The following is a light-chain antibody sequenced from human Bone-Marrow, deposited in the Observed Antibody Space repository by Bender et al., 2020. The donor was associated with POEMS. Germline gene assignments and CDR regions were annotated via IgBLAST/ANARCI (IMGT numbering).Light chain of an antibody. J-gene: IGLJ2*01. V-gene: IGLV2-14*03. Sequence: QSALTQPASVSGSPGQSITISCTGTSSDVGGYDLVSWYQQHPGKAPKLIIYDVSHRPSGVPHRFSGSRSGNTASLTISGLLAEDETDYYCSSYTRTSTVVFGGGTKLTVL. CDR1: SSDVGGYDL. CDR3: SSYTRTSTVV. CDR2: DVS.